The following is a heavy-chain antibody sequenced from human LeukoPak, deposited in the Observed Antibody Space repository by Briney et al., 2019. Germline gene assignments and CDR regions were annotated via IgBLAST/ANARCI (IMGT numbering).Heavy chain of an antibody. V-gene: IGHV4-59*12. J-gene: IGHJ4*02. Sequence: SETLSLTCTVSGGSIASYYWSWIRQFPGKGLEWIGYISYKGSTSYNPSLNSRVSISLDTSKNQLSLRLNSVTAADTAVYYCARGEGRGPTDFDYWGQGILVTVSS. CDR2: ISYKGST. CDR3: ARGEGRGPTDFDY. CDR1: GGSIASYY. D-gene: IGHD1-26*01.